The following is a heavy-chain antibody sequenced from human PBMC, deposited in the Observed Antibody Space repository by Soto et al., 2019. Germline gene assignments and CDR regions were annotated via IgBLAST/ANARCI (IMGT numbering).Heavy chain of an antibody. CDR1: GGSISSGDYY. J-gene: IGHJ4*02. V-gene: IGHV4-30-4*01. CDR2: IYYSGST. Sequence: LTCNVSGGSISSGDYYWSWIRQPPGKGLEWIGYIYYSGSTYYNPSLKSRVTISVDTSKNQFSLKLSSVTAADTAVYYCARVVGGSLDYWGQGTLVTVPQ. CDR3: ARVVGGSLDY. D-gene: IGHD2-2*01.